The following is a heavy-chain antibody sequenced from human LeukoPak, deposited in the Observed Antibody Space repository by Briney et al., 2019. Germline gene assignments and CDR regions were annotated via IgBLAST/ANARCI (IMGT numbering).Heavy chain of an antibody. J-gene: IGHJ4*02. V-gene: IGHV4-38-2*02. CDR2: IYHSGST. Sequence: NPSETLSLTCTVSGYSINSGYYWGWIRPSPGKGLEWIGSIYHSGSTYYNLSLKNRVTISVDTSKNQFSLKLSSVTAADTAVYYCARVLKGRAPFDYWGQGTLVTVSS. CDR1: GYSINSGYY. CDR3: ARVLKGRAPFDY.